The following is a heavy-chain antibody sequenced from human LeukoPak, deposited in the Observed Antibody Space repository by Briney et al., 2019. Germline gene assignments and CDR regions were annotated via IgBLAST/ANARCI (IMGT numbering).Heavy chain of an antibody. CDR1: GYTLTKLS. CDR2: FDPEDGET. D-gene: IGHD6-19*01. V-gene: IGHV1-24*01. Sequence: GASVKVSCKVSGYTLTKLSMHWVRQAPGKGLEWMGGFDPEDGETIYAQKFQGRVTMTEDTSTDTAYMELSSLRSEDTAVYYCATGLGWAGQGNWFDPWGQGTLVTVSS. CDR3: ATGLGWAGQGNWFDP. J-gene: IGHJ5*02.